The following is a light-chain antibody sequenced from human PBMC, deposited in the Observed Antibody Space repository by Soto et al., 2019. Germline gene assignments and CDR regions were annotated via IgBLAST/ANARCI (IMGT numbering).Light chain of an antibody. Sequence: EIVLTQSPGTLSLSPGERATLSCRASQSVSSSYLAWYQQKPGQAPRLLIYGASSRATGIPDRFSGSGSGTDFTLTISRLEPDEFAVYYCQQYGSSPRTFGKGT. V-gene: IGKV3-20*01. CDR1: QSVSSSY. CDR2: GAS. CDR3: QQYGSSPRT. J-gene: IGKJ1*01.